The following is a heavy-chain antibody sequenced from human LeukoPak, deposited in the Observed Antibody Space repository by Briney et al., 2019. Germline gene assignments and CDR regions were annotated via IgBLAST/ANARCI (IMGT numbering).Heavy chain of an antibody. Sequence: GGSLRLSCAASGFTFSSYAMHWVRQAPGKGLEWVAVISYDGSNKYYADSVKGRFTISRDDSKNTLYLQMNSQRAEDTAVYYCASRQWANWGQGTLVTVSS. V-gene: IGHV3-30*01. CDR2: ISYDGSNK. CDR1: GFTFSSYA. CDR3: ASRQWAN. J-gene: IGHJ4*02. D-gene: IGHD1-26*01.